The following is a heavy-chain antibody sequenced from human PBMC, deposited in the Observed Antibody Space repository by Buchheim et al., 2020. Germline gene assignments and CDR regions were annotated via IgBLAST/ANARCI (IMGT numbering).Heavy chain of an antibody. Sequence: EVQLVESGGGLVQPGGSLRLSCAASGFTFSSYSMNWVRQAPGKGLEWVSYISSSSSTIYYADSVKGRFTISRDNAKNSLYLQMNSLRAEDTAVYYCARDVPQDIVVVPAAITPFDYWGQGTL. CDR3: ARDVPQDIVVVPAAITPFDY. D-gene: IGHD2-2*02. J-gene: IGHJ4*02. CDR2: ISSSSSTI. CDR1: GFTFSSYS. V-gene: IGHV3-48*01.